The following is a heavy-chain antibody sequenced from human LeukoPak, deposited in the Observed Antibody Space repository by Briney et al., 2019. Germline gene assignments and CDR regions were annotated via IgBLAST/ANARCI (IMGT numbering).Heavy chain of an antibody. V-gene: IGHV3-74*01. CDR3: ARDRSISAAGDTY. CDR2: VNRDGSST. J-gene: IGHJ4*02. CDR1: GFTFSDYW. Sequence: GGSLRLSCAASGFTFSDYWMHWVRQAPGKGLVWVSRVNRDGSSTSYADSVKGRFTISRDNAKNTLSLQMNSLRAEDTAVYYCARDRSISAAGDTYWGQGTLVTVSS. D-gene: IGHD6-13*01.